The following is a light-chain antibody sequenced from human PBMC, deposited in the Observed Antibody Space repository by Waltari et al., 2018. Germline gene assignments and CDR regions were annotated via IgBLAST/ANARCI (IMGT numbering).Light chain of an antibody. J-gene: IGKJ1*01. CDR3: QKYDFLPAT. V-gene: IGKV3-20*01. Sequence: EIVLTQSPGTLSLSPGERATLSCRASQGVGKYLAWYQQRRGQAPRLLLYNTSIRATGIPDRFSGSGYGTDFSLTISRLEPEDFAVYYCQKYDFLPATFGQGTTVEIK. CDR2: NTS. CDR1: QGVGKY.